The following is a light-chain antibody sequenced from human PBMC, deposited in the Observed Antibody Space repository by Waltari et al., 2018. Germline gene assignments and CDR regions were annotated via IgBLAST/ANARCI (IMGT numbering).Light chain of an antibody. V-gene: IGKV3-15*01. Sequence: EIVMTQSPATLSVSPGERATLSCRARRNVGTRLAWYQQKPGQAPRLLIYGASTRPTGIPDRFSGSGSGTEFPLTISSLQSEDFVVYYCQQYNYWPPAYTFGQGTKLEIK. CDR2: GAS. J-gene: IGKJ2*01. CDR1: RNVGTR. CDR3: QQYNYWPPAYT.